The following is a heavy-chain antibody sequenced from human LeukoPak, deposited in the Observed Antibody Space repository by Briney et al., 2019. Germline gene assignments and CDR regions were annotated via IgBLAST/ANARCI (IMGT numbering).Heavy chain of an antibody. J-gene: IGHJ4*02. CDR2: ISSSSSTI. V-gene: IGHV3-48*01. Sequence: GGSLRLSCAASGFTFSSYSMNWVRQAPGKGLEWVSYISSSSSTIYYADSVKGRFTISRDNAKNSLYLQMNSLRAEDTAVYYCARDNKFNWNVAYFDYWGQGTLVTVSS. CDR3: ARDNKFNWNVAYFDY. D-gene: IGHD1-1*01. CDR1: GFTFSSYS.